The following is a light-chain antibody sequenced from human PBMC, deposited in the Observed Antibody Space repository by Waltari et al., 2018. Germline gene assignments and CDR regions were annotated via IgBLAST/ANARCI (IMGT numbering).Light chain of an antibody. CDR1: QSVSTN. CDR2: GAS. CDR3: QQRSSLSWT. Sequence: IVLTQSPVILSLSPGERATLSCRASQSVSTNLAWYQQRLGQAPRLLRYGASTRATDIPPRFRGSGYGTDFTVTISSLDPEDFAVYYCQQRSSLSWTFGQGTKVEIK. J-gene: IGKJ1*01. V-gene: IGKV3-11*01.